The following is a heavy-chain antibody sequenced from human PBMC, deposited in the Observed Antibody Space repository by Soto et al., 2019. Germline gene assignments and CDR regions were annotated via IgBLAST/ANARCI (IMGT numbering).Heavy chain of an antibody. D-gene: IGHD4-17*01. J-gene: IGHJ4*02. CDR2: MNPIFGTT. Sequence: GASVKVSCKASGGTFSSYAISWVRQATGQGLEWMGWMNPIFGTTSYAQKFQGRVTMTGNKSTSTAYMELSSLRSEDTAVYYCARDGADGDPDYWGQGTLVTVSS. CDR1: GGTFSSYA. CDR3: ARDGADGDPDY. V-gene: IGHV1-69*06.